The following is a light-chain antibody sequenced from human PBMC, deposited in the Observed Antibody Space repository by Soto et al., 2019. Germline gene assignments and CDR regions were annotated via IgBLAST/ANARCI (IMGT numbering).Light chain of an antibody. CDR3: QQYGSSPPIT. V-gene: IGKV3-20*01. J-gene: IGKJ5*01. CDR2: GAS. Sequence: EILLVLAPSPPSLSPRERATLSCRALQSVSSSYLAWYQQKPGQAPRLLIYGASSRATGIPDRFSGSGSGTDFTLTISRLEPEDFAVYYCQQYGSSPPITFGQGTRLEIK. CDR1: QSVSSSY.